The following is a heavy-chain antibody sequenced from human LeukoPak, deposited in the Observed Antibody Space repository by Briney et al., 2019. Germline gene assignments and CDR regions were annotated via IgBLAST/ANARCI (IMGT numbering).Heavy chain of an antibody. CDR1: GFTFSSYT. J-gene: IGHJ3*02. Sequence: GGFLRLSCAASGFTFSSYTMNWVRQAPGKGLEWVSFISSSSTNIYYADSVKGRFTISRDNAKNSLYLQMNSLRAEDTAVYYCARKLYSDNSHDAFDIWGQGTMVIVSS. CDR2: ISSSSTNI. D-gene: IGHD1-26*01. CDR3: ARKLYSDNSHDAFDI. V-gene: IGHV3-21*01.